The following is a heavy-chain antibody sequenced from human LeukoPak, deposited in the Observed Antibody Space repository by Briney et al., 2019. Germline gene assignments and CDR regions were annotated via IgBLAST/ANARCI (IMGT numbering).Heavy chain of an antibody. CDR1: GNTFTGYD. V-gene: IGHV1-8*01. J-gene: IGHJ6*02. CDR3: ARPRQLWSYGMDV. D-gene: IGHD5-18*01. Sequence: GASVKVSCKASGNTFTGYDINWVRQATGQGLEWMGWMNPNSGITGYAQKFQGRLTMTRNTSIGTAYMELSSLRSEDTAVYYCARPRQLWSYGMDVWGQGTTVTVSS. CDR2: MNPNSGIT.